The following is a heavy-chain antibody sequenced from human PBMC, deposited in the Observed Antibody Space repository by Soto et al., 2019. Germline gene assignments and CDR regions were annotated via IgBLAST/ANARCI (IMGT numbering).Heavy chain of an antibody. CDR2: ISWNSGSI. CDR1: GFTFDDYA. J-gene: IGHJ4*02. CDR3: AKDTGTRRTYYFDY. V-gene: IGHV3-9*01. Sequence: SLRLSCAASGFTFDDYAMHWVRQAPGKGLEWVSGISWNSGSIGYADSVKGRFTISRDNAKNSLYLQMNSLRAEDTALYYCAKDTGTRRTYYFDYWGQGTLVTVSS. D-gene: IGHD1-1*01.